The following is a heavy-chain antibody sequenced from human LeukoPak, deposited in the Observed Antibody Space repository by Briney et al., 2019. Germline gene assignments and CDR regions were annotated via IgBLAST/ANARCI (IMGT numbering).Heavy chain of an antibody. J-gene: IGHJ4*02. V-gene: IGHV3-7*04. CDR1: GFTFSSYW. Sequence: GGSLRLSCAASGFTFSSYWMTWVRQAPGKGLEWVANIKRDGSEKYYVDSVKGRFTISRDNAKNSLYLQMNSLRAEDTAVYYCARAHYYDSSGYYYLGYWGQGTLVTVSS. CDR3: ARAHYYDSSGYYYLGY. D-gene: IGHD3-22*01. CDR2: IKRDGSEK.